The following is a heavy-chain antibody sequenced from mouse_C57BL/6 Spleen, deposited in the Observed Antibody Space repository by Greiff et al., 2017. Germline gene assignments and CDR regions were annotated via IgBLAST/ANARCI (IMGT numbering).Heavy chain of an antibody. D-gene: IGHD1-1*01. J-gene: IGHJ1*03. CDR1: GFSLTSYG. Sequence: QVQLQQSGPGLVQPSQSLSITCTVSGFSLTSYGVHWVRQSPGKGLEWLGVIWRGGSTDYNAAFMSRLSITKDNSKSQVFFKMNSLQADDTAIYYCAKTGYYGSSERYFDVWGTGTTVTVSS. V-gene: IGHV2-5*01. CDR3: AKTGYYGSSERYFDV. CDR2: IWRGGST.